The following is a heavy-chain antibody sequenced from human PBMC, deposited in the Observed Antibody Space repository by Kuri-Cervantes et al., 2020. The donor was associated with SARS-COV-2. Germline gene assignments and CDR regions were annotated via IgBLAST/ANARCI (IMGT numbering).Heavy chain of an antibody. V-gene: IGHV4-4*02. CDR2: IYHSGST. Sequence: SCAVSGGSISSSNWWSWVRQPPGKGLEWIGEIYHSGSTNYNPSLKSRVTISVDKSKNQFSLKLSSVTAADTAVYYCARGLYYYDSSGYYFFWYFDLWGRGTLVTVSS. D-gene: IGHD3-22*01. CDR3: ARGLYYYDSSGYYFFWYFDL. J-gene: IGHJ2*01. CDR1: GGSISSSNW.